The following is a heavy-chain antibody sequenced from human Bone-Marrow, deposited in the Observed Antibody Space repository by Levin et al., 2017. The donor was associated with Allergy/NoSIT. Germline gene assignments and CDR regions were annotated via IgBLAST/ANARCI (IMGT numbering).Heavy chain of an antibody. CDR1: GDSVSSNSAA. Sequence: SQTLSLTCAISGDSVSSNSAAWNWIRQSPSRGLEWLGRTYYRSKWYNDYAVSVKSRITINPDTSKNQFSLQLNSVTPEDTAVYYCAREGYSSSWGGYNYYYYGMDVWGQGTTVTVSS. V-gene: IGHV6-1*01. D-gene: IGHD6-13*01. CDR2: TYYRSKWYN. J-gene: IGHJ6*02. CDR3: AREGYSSSWGGYNYYYYGMDV.